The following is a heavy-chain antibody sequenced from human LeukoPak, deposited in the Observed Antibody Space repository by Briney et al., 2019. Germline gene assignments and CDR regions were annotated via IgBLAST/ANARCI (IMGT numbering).Heavy chain of an antibody. D-gene: IGHD4-17*01. J-gene: IGHJ4*02. Sequence: PSETLSLTCTVSGGSISSGGYYWSWIRQHPGKGLEWIGYIYYSGSTYYNPSLKSRVTISVDTSKNQFSLKLSSVTAADTAVYYCARVDGDYVEKQVDYWGQGTLVTVSS. CDR1: GGSISSGGYY. CDR2: IYYSGST. V-gene: IGHV4-31*03. CDR3: ARVDGDYVEKQVDY.